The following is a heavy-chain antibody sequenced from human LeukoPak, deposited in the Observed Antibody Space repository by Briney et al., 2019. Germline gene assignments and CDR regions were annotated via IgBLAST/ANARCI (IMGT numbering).Heavy chain of an antibody. V-gene: IGHV4-34*01. CDR2: INHSGST. CDR1: GGSFSGYY. Sequence: SETLSLTCAVYGGSFSGYYWSWIRQPPGKGLEWIGEINHSGSTNYNPSLKSRVTISVDTSKNQFSLKLSSVTAADTAVYYCARLYADSDQYSKGFGPWGQGTLVTVSS. D-gene: IGHD2/OR15-2a*01. J-gene: IGHJ5*02. CDR3: ARLYADSDQYSKGFGP.